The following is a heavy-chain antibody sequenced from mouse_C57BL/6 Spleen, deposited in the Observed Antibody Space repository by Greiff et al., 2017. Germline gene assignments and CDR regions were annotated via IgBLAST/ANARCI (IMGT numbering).Heavy chain of an antibody. CDR3: AREGGYRDYFDY. CDR2: IHPNSGST. Sequence: QVHVKQPGAELVKPGASVKLSCKASGYTFTSYWMHWVKQRPGQGLEWIGMIHPNSGSTNYNEKFKSKATLTVDKSSSTAYMQLSSLTSEDSAVYYCAREGGYRDYFDYWGQGTTLTVSS. D-gene: IGHD3-1*01. CDR1: GYTFTSYW. J-gene: IGHJ2*01. V-gene: IGHV1-64*01.